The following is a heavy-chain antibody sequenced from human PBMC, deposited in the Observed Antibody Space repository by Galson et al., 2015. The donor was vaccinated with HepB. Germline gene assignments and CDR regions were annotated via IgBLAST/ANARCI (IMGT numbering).Heavy chain of an antibody. CDR2: INAGNGNT. Sequence: SVKVSCKASGYTFTSYAMHWVRQAPGQRLEWMGWINAGNGNTKYSQKFQGRVTITRDTSASTAYMELSSLRPEDTAVYYCARGGYCDSSGYFGMFDYWGQGTLVTVSS. J-gene: IGHJ4*02. CDR1: GYTFTSYA. V-gene: IGHV1-3*01. D-gene: IGHD3-22*01. CDR3: ARGGYCDSSGYFGMFDY.